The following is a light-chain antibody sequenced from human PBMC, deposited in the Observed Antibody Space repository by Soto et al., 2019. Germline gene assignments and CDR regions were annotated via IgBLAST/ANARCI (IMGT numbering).Light chain of an antibody. CDR3: QQAFRFPHT. Sequence: DIQMTQSPPSVSASVGDRVTITCRASQDINGWLSWYQQKPGKAPKLLIFVASRLESGVPSRFSGSGAGTEFSLTVTSLQPEDFATYYCQQAFRFPHTFGQGNRLEI. CDR2: VAS. V-gene: IGKV1-12*01. CDR1: QDINGW. J-gene: IGKJ2*01.